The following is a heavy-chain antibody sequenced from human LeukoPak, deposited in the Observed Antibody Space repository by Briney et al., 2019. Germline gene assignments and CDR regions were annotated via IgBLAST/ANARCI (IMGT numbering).Heavy chain of an antibody. J-gene: IGHJ6*03. CDR3: AKNWARGVTHYYYYMDV. Sequence: GGSLRLSCAASGFTFGDYTMYWVRQAPGKGLEWVSLISWDGGSTYYADSVKGRFTISRDNSKNSLYLQMNSLRTEDTALYYCAKNWARGVTHYYYYMDVWGKGTTVTVSS. CDR1: GFTFGDYT. V-gene: IGHV3-43*01. CDR2: ISWDGGST. D-gene: IGHD3-10*01.